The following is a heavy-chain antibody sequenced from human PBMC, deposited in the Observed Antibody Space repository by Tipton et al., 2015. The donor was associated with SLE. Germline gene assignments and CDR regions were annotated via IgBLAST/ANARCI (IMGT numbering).Heavy chain of an antibody. CDR1: GGSFSDYY. J-gene: IGHJ4*02. V-gene: IGHV4-34*01. CDR3: ARRETGSGSYSKWGFDY. D-gene: IGHD3-10*01. CDR2: IDHSGST. Sequence: TLSLTCAVYGGSFSDYYWSWIRQSPGKGLEWIGEIDHSGSTNYNPSLKSRVTISVDTSKNQFSLRLTSVTAADTAVYYCARRETGSGSYSKWGFDYWGQGTLVTVSS.